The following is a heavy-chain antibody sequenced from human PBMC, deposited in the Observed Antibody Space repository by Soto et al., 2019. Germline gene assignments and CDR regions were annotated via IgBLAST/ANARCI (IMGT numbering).Heavy chain of an antibody. CDR3: AKGYCSSTSCYPAWFDP. V-gene: IGHV3-23*01. D-gene: IGHD2-2*01. J-gene: IGHJ5*02. Sequence: EVQLLESGGDLVQPGGSLRLSCAASGFIFSTYAMSWVRQAPGKGLEWVSGISGSGDSTYYADSVKGRFTISRDNSKKTLYLQMNSLRAEDTAVYSCAKGYCSSTSCYPAWFDPWGQGTLVTVSS. CDR2: ISGSGDST. CDR1: GFIFSTYA.